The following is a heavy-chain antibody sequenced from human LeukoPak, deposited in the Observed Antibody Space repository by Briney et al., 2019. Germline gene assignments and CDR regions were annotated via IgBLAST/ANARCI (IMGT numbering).Heavy chain of an antibody. CDR2: INPNSGGT. D-gene: IGHD3-22*01. Sequence: ASVKVSCKASGYTFTGYYMHWVRQAPGQGLEWMGWINPNSGGTNYAQKFQGRVTMTRDTSISTAYMELSRLRSDDTAVYYCARGDYYDSSRYSTDFDYWGQGTLVTVSS. V-gene: IGHV1-2*02. CDR1: GYTFTGYY. J-gene: IGHJ4*02. CDR3: ARGDYYDSSRYSTDFDY.